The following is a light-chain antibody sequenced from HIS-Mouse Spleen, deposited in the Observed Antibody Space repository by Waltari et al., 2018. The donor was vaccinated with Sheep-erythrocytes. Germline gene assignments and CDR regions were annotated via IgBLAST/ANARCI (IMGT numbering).Light chain of an antibody. CDR3: QQYGSSLRT. CDR1: QSVSSSY. Sequence: EIVLTQSPGTLSLSPGERATLSCRASQSVSSSYLAWYQQKPGQAPRLLIYGASSRAPGLPDRFSGSGSGTDFTLTISGLEPEDFAVYYCQQYGSSLRTFGQGTKVEIK. V-gene: IGKV3-20*01. J-gene: IGKJ1*01. CDR2: GAS.